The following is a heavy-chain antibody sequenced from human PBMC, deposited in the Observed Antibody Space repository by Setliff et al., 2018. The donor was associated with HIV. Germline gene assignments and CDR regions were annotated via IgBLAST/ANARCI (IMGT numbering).Heavy chain of an antibody. V-gene: IGHV3-21*01. CDR2: VSTSSSEI. CDR1: GFTFSTYH. Sequence: PGGSLRLSCVASGFTFSTYHMSWVRQARGKGLEWVSSVSTSSSEIHYADSVRGRFTISRDNAKNSLYLLMTSLRAEDTAVYFCARAGYCSGGNCHTHYFDSWGQGTLVTVSS. J-gene: IGHJ4*02. CDR3: ARAGYCSGGNCHTHYFDS. D-gene: IGHD2-15*01.